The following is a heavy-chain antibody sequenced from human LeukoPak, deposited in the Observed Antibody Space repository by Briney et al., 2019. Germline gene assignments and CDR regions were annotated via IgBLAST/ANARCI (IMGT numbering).Heavy chain of an antibody. CDR1: GFTFSSYW. Sequence: GGSLRLSCAASGFTFSSYWMNWGRQAPGKGLEWVASINHNGNVNYYVDSVKGRFTISRDNAKNTLYLQLRNLRAEDTAVYFCARGGGLDVWRQGATVTVSS. CDR3: ARGGGLDV. D-gene: IGHD3-16*01. J-gene: IGHJ6*02. CDR2: INHNGNVN. V-gene: IGHV3-7*03.